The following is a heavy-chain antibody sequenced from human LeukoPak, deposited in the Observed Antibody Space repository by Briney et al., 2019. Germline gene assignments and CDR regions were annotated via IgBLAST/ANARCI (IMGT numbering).Heavy chain of an antibody. J-gene: IGHJ3*02. D-gene: IGHD1-26*01. CDR3: ARLRGRVGAFDI. CDR2: IYPGDSDT. Sequence: MGIIYPGDSDTRYSPSFQGQVTISADKSISTAYLQWSSLKASDTAMYYCARLRGRVGAFDIWGQGTMVTVSS. V-gene: IGHV5-51*01.